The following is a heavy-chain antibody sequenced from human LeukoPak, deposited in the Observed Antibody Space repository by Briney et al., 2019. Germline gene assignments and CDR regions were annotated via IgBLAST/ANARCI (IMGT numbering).Heavy chain of an antibody. D-gene: IGHD6-13*01. J-gene: IGHJ4*02. CDR1: GFTFSNHA. CDR3: ARVAQGSSWYDY. V-gene: IGHV3-64*01. Sequence: GGSLRLSCAASGFTFSNHAMHWVRQAPGKGLEYVSAIGSDGRSTYYANSVKGKSTISRDNSKNTLFLQMGSLRGEDMAVYFCARVAQGSSWYDYWGQGTLVTVSS. CDR2: IGSDGRST.